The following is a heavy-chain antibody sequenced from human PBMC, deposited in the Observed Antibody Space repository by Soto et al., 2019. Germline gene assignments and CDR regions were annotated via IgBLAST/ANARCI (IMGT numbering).Heavy chain of an antibody. V-gene: IGHV3-49*03. CDR3: TRAVAGPFDY. J-gene: IGHJ4*02. D-gene: IGHD6-19*01. CDR1: GFTFGDYA. Sequence: GGSLRLSCTTSGFTFGDYAVNWFRQALGKGLEWVGFIRSKTYDGTTGYAASVKGRFTISRDDSKSIAYLQMNSLKTEDTAIYYCTRAVAGPFDYWGQGTLVTVSS. CDR2: IRSKTYDGTT.